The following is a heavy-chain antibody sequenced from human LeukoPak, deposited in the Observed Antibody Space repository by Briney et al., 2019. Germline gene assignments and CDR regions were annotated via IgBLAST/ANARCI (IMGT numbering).Heavy chain of an antibody. V-gene: IGHV4-34*01. CDR2: INHSGST. CDR1: GGSISSYY. J-gene: IGHJ4*02. Sequence: SETLSLTCTVAGGSISSYYWSWIRQPPGKGLEWIGEINHSGSTNYNPSLKSRVTISVDTSKNQFSLKLSSVTAADTAVYYCAREASAGDYFDYWGQGTLVTVSS. CDR3: AREASAGDYFDY. D-gene: IGHD1-1*01.